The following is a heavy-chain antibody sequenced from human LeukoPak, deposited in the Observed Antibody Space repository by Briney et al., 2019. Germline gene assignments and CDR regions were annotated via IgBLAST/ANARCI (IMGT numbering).Heavy chain of an antibody. D-gene: IGHD1-26*01. CDR1: GYTFTSYD. V-gene: IGHV1-8*03. Sequence: GASVKVSCKASGYTFTSYDINWVRQATGQGLEWMGWMNPNSGNTGYAQKFQGRVTITRNTSISTAYMELSSLRSEDTAVYYCARGGEYSGSYYDWFDHWGQGTLVTVSS. CDR3: ARGGEYSGSYYDWFDH. J-gene: IGHJ5*02. CDR2: MNPNSGNT.